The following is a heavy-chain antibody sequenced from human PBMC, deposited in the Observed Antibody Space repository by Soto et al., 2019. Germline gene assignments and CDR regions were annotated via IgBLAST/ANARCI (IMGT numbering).Heavy chain of an antibody. Sequence: PGGSLRLSCAASGFAFSSHPMSWVRQTPERGLEWVSGISDGGDLTYNADSVKGRFTISRDNSKNTLFLQMNSLRVEDTGIYYCARRAFGSSRSFDIRGQGTMVTVSS. CDR3: ARRAFGSSRSFDI. J-gene: IGHJ3*02. V-gene: IGHV3-23*01. D-gene: IGHD6-6*01. CDR2: ISDGGDLT. CDR1: GFAFSSHP.